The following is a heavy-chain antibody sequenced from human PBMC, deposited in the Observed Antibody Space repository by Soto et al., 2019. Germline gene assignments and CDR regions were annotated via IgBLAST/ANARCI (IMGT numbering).Heavy chain of an antibody. CDR2: IFPLTDIP. CDR3: ARGPLVVLNYFES. V-gene: IGHV1-69*04. J-gene: IGHJ4*02. CDR1: GGTFRNYP. Sequence: EASVKVSCKASGGTFRNYPINWLRQAPGQGLEWMGSIFPLTDIPDYAQNFQARLTISADKSTSTAYMELSSLTSDDTAMYFCARGPLVVLNYFESWGQGTLVTVSS.